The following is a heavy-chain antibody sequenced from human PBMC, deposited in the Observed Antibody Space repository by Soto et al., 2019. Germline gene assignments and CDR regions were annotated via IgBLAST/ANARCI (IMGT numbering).Heavy chain of an antibody. CDR1: GYTFTNYA. Sequence: QVQLVQSGAEEKKPGASVKVSCKASGYTFTNYAMHWVRQATGQRLEWMGWIKAGNGNTKYSQKFQGRVTITRDTTASTAYMELSSLRSDDTAVYYCARVSGYYFLDYRGQGTLVTVSS. J-gene: IGHJ4*02. CDR3: ARVSGYYFLDY. CDR2: IKAGNGNT. D-gene: IGHD5-12*01. V-gene: IGHV1-3*05.